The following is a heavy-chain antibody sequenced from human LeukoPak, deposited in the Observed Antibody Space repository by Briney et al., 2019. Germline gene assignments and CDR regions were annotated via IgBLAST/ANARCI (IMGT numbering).Heavy chain of an antibody. D-gene: IGHD2-8*01. CDR1: GFTFSSHG. CDR2: IWYDGSQT. J-gene: IGHJ4*02. Sequence: PGTSLRLSCAASGFTFSSHGMHWVRQAPGKGLEWVAVIWYDGSQTFYSESVKGRFTVSRDNLKNTLYLQMNSLRAEDTAVYYCARQTNQRCFDLWGQGTLVTVSS. CDR3: ARQTNQRCFDL. V-gene: IGHV3-33*01.